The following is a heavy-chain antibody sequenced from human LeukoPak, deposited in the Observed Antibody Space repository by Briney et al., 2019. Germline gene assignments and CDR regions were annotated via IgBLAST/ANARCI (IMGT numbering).Heavy chain of an antibody. D-gene: IGHD3-22*01. CDR3: AIGGYSRGYYSYYFDY. Sequence: GASVKVSCKVSGYTLTELSMHWVRQAPGKGLEWMGGFDPEDGETIYAQKFQGRVTMTEDTSTDTAYMELSSLRSEDTAVYYCAIGGYSRGYYSYYFDYWAQGTLVTVSS. V-gene: IGHV1-24*01. J-gene: IGHJ4*02. CDR2: FDPEDGET. CDR1: GYTLTELS.